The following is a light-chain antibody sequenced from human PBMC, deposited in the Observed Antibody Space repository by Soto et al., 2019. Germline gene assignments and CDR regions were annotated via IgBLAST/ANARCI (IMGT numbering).Light chain of an antibody. Sequence: EILLTQSPITLSLSPGELVTLSCSASQSVTVNSLAWYQQKPGQAPRLLIYAASTRAAAVPDRFTGSGSGTAFALTISRLEPEDFGVYYCQKYGDSPLTSGPGTKVDIK. CDR2: AAS. CDR1: QSVTVNS. J-gene: IGKJ3*01. CDR3: QKYGDSPLT. V-gene: IGKV3-20*01.